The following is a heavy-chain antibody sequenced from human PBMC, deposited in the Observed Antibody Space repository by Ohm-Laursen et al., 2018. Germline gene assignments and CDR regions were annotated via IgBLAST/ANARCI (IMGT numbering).Heavy chain of an antibody. CDR1: GGSFSGYY. D-gene: IGHD3-10*01. CDR2: INHSGST. J-gene: IGHJ6*02. V-gene: IGHV4-34*01. Sequence: TLSLTWGVYGGSFSGYYWSWIRQPPGKGLEWIGEINHSGSTNSNPSLKSRVTISVDTSKSQFSLKLSSVTAADTAVYYCERGHRTYFYGSGRSPGMDVWGQGTTVTVSS. CDR3: ERGHRTYFYGSGRSPGMDV.